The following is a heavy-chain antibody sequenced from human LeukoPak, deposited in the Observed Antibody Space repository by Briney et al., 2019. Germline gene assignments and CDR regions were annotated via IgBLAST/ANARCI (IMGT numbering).Heavy chain of an antibody. Sequence: ASVKVSCKASGGTFSSYAISWVRQAPGQGLEWMGGIIPIFGTANYAQKFQGRVTITADESTSTAYMELSSLRSEDTAVYYCARAPSGITIFGVVYYYFDYWGQGTLVTVSS. J-gene: IGHJ4*02. V-gene: IGHV1-69*13. D-gene: IGHD3-3*01. CDR2: IIPIFGTA. CDR1: GGTFSSYA. CDR3: ARAPSGITIFGVVYYYFDY.